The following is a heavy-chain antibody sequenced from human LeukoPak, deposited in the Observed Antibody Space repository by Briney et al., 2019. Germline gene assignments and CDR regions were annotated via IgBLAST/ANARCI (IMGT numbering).Heavy chain of an antibody. CDR2: IIPIFGTA. CDR3: ARAYIAARPPYYYYMDV. V-gene: IGHV1-69*05. CDR1: GGTFSSYA. J-gene: IGHJ6*03. D-gene: IGHD6-6*01. Sequence: ASVKVSCKASGGTFSSYAISWVRQAPGQGLEWMGGIIPIFGTANYTQKFQGRVTITTDESTSTAYMELSSLRSEDTAVYYCARAYIAARPPYYYYMDVWGKGTTVTVSS.